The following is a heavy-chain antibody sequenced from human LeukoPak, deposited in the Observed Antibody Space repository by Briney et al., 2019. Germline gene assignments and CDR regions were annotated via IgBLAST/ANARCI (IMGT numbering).Heavy chain of an antibody. V-gene: IGHV4-59*01. D-gene: IGHD1-14*01. J-gene: IGHJ4*02. CDR1: GGSISTYY. CDR3: AGMRITTPTVRTLDY. CDR2: IYYTVRT. Sequence: SETLSLTCTVSGGSISTYYWTWIRQPPGKGLGWNGFIYYTVRTNYNPSLKSRVTISVDTSKTQSSLKLSSVTAADTAVYYCAGMRITTPTVRTLDYWGQGTLVTVSS.